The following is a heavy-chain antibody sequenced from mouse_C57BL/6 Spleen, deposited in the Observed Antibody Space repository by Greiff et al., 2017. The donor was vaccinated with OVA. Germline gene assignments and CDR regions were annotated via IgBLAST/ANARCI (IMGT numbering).Heavy chain of an antibody. V-gene: IGHV1-74*04. D-gene: IGHD2-2*01. CDR2: IHPSDSDT. CDR1: GYTFTSYW. J-gene: IGHJ4*01. CDR3: AWLPLDYYAMDY. Sequence: VQLQPSWAELVKPGASVKVSCKASGYTFTSYWMHWVKQRPGQGLEWIGRIHPSDSDTNYNQKFKGKATLTVDKSSSTAYMQLSSLTSEDSAVYYCAWLPLDYYAMDYWGQGTSVTVSS.